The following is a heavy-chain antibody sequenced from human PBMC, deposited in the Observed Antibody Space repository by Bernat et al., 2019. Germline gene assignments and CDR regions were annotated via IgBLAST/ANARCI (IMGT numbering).Heavy chain of an antibody. V-gene: IGHV4-39*01. CDR3: ARHRTLIAGAPDYYCYCMDV. CDR1: GGSISSVSYY. CDR2: IFYIGST. D-gene: IGHD6-13*01. J-gene: IGHJ6*03. Sequence: QLQLQESGPGLVKPSQTLSLTCTVSGGSISSVSYYWGWIRQPPGKELEWIGSIFYIGSTCYNPSPQSRVTISVDTAKNQFSLKLRSVTAADAAVYYCARHRTLIAGAPDYYCYCMDVWGKGTTVTVSS.